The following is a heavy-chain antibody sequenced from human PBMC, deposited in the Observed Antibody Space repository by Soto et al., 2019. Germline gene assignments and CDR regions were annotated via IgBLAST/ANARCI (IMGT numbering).Heavy chain of an antibody. D-gene: IGHD6-19*01. V-gene: IGHV1-46*03. Sequence: RQTPGQGLEWMGIINPSGGSTSYAQKFQGRVTMTRDTSTSTVYMELSSLRSEDTAVYYCPRASSSGASDYWVQGTLVTVSS. J-gene: IGHJ4*02. CDR3: PRASSSGASDY. CDR2: INPSGGST.